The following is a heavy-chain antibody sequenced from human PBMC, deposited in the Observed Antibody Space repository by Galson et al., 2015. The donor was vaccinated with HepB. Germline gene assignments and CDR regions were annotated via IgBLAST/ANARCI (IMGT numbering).Heavy chain of an antibody. CDR1: GGFINNSHHS. D-gene: IGHD2-8*01. CDR3: AAHAGADLLTHWFFDL. CDR2: VDYRGNT. Sequence: LSLTCSVSGGFINNSHHSWGCIRQPPGKGLEWIGSVDYRGNTYYSPSLKSRLTISVETSKNQFSLKLSSVTAADTAVYYWAAHAGADLLTHWFFDLWGRGALVTV. V-gene: IGHV4-39*01. J-gene: IGHJ2*01.